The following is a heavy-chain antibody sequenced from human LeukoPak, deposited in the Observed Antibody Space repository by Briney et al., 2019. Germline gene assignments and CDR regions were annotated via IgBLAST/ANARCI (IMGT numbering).Heavy chain of an antibody. CDR3: ARVISVIAARPFRRGYYYMDV. CDR1: GFTFSSYG. V-gene: IGHV3-30*03. D-gene: IGHD6-6*01. Sequence: PGGSLRLSCAASGFTFSSYGMHWVRQAPGKGLEWVAVISYDGSNKYYADSVKGRFTISRDNSKNTLYLQMGSLRAEDMAVYYCARVISVIAARPFRRGYYYMDVWGKGATVTVSS. J-gene: IGHJ6*03. CDR2: ISYDGSNK.